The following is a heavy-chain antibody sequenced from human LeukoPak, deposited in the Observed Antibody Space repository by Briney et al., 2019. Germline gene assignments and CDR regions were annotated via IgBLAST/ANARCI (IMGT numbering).Heavy chain of an antibody. CDR2: IYYSGST. CDR3: ARGEQYYLDY. Sequence: SETLSLTCTVSGGSLSSYYWSWIRQPPGKGLEWIGYIYYSGSTNYNPSLKSRVTISVDTSKNQFSLKLSSVTAADTAVYYCARGEQYYLDYWGQGTLVTVSS. J-gene: IGHJ4*02. D-gene: IGHD3-16*01. V-gene: IGHV4-59*01. CDR1: GGSLSSYY.